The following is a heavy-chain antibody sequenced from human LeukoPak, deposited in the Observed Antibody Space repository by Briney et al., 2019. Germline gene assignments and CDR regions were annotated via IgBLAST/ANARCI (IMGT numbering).Heavy chain of an antibody. CDR2: INGSSGST. J-gene: IGHJ6*03. V-gene: IGHV3-23*01. D-gene: IGHD2-8*01. CDR3: AKVRDCTNGVCYYYYYMDV. Sequence: GGSLRLSCAASGFTFSSYAMSWVRQAPGQGLEWVSAINGSSGSTYYADSVKGRFTISRDNSKNTLYLQMSSLRAEDTAVYYCAKVRDCTNGVCYYYYYMDVWGKGTTVTVSS. CDR1: GFTFSSYA.